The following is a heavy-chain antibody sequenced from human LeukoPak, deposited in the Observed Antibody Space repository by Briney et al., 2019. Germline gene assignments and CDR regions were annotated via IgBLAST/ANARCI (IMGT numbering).Heavy chain of an antibody. CDR3: AKDEGYYYDSSTFLVY. V-gene: IGHV3-23*01. CDR2: ISGSGDYT. CDR1: GFTFSSYA. J-gene: IGHJ4*02. Sequence: GGSLRLSCAASGFTFSSYAMSWVRQAPGKGLEWVSAISGSGDYTYYADSVKGRFSISRDNSKNTLYLQMNSLRPEDTAVYFCAKDEGYYYDSSTFLVYWGQGTLVTVSS. D-gene: IGHD3-22*01.